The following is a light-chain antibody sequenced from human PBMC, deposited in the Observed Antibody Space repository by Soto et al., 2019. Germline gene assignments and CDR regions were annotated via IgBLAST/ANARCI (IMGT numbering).Light chain of an antibody. CDR1: QDIGTW. J-gene: IGKJ1*01. CDR3: QQTISFPRT. Sequence: DIQMTQSPSSESASIGDSVTITCRASQDIGTWLAWYQQKPGKAPSLLIYAASSLQSGVPSRFSGSGSGTDFTLTINSLQPEDIATYYCQQTISFPRTFGQGTKVEVK. V-gene: IGKV1-12*01. CDR2: AAS.